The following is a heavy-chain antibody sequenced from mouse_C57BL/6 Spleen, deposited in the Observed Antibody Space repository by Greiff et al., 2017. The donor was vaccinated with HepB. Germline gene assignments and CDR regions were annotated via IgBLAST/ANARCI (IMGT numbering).Heavy chain of an antibody. Sequence: EVQLQQSGPELVKPGASVKIPCKASGYTFTDYNMDWVKQSHGKSLEWIGDINPNNGGTIYNQKFKGKATLTVDKSSSTAYMELRSLTSEDTAVYYCARRNDGYSYWYFDVWGTGTTVTVSS. J-gene: IGHJ1*03. D-gene: IGHD2-3*01. V-gene: IGHV1-18*01. CDR3: ARRNDGYSYWYFDV. CDR1: GYTFTDYN. CDR2: INPNNGGT.